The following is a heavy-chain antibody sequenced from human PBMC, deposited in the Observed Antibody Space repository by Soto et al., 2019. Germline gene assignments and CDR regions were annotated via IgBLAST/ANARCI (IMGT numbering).Heavy chain of an antibody. J-gene: IGHJ6*02. CDR3: ARIVVIPAAPDYYNYYGVDV. V-gene: IGHV4-39*01. D-gene: IGHD2-2*01. CDR1: GDSIISSNYY. Sequence: SETLSLTCTVSGDSIISSNYYWAGIRQSPGKGLEWIGNMYYSGSTYYNLSLKSRVTMSVDTSKNQFSLKISPVTAADTSVYYCARIVVIPAAPDYYNYYGVDVWGQGTTVTVS. CDR2: MYYSGST.